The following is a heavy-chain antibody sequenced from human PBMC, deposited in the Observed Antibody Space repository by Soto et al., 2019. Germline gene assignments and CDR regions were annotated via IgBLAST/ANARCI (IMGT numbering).Heavy chain of an antibody. CDR1: EFTFSTFS. D-gene: IGHD1-1*01. CDR3: AIRFTGAFDV. CDR2: ISRSSDSI. V-gene: IGHV3-21*01. J-gene: IGHJ3*01. Sequence: VQLVESGGGLVKPGGSLRLSCVASEFTFSTFSMNWIRQAPGKGLEWVASISRSSDSIYYADSVKGRFTISRDNAKQSLYLQMDNLRGEDTAVFYCAIRFTGAFDVWGLGTMVTVSS.